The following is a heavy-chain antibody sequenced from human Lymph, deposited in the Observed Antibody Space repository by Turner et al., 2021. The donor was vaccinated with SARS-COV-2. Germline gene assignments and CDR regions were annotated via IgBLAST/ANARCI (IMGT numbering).Heavy chain of an antibody. V-gene: IGHV4-59*01. CDR1: GGSISSYY. Sequence: QVQLQESRPGLVKPPETLSLTCTVSGGSISSYYLSWIRQPPGKGLEWIGYIYYSGRTNYNPSLKSRVTISVDTSKNQFSLKLSSVTAADTAVYYCARGFDYWGQGTLVTVSS. CDR3: ARGFDY. CDR2: IYYSGRT. J-gene: IGHJ4*02.